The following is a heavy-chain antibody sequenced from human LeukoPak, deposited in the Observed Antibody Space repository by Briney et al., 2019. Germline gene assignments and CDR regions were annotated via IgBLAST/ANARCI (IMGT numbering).Heavy chain of an antibody. V-gene: IGHV3-30-3*01. CDR2: ISYDGGNK. Sequence: GGSLRLSCAASGFTFSNYAMHWVRQAPGKGLEWVGLISYDGGNKYYADSVKGRFTISRDNSKNTLYLQMNSLRAEDTAVYYCARDRVISIAAAGPDYWGQGTLVTVSS. J-gene: IGHJ4*02. D-gene: IGHD6-13*01. CDR3: ARDRVISIAAAGPDY. CDR1: GFTFSNYA.